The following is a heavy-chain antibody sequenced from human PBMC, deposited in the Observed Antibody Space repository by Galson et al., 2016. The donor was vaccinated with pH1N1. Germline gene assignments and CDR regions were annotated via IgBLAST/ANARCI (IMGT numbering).Heavy chain of an antibody. V-gene: IGHV6-1*01. CDR3: ARDGIAAAGIRRDQYYFDY. CDR1: GDSVSSNSAA. J-gene: IGHJ4*02. D-gene: IGHD6-13*01. CDR2: TYYRSKWYN. Sequence: CAISGDSVSSNSAAWNWIRQSPSRGLEWLGRTYYRSKWYNDYAVSVKSRITINPDTSKNQFSLQLNSVTPEDTAVYYCARDGIAAAGIRRDQYYFDYWRQGTLVTVSS.